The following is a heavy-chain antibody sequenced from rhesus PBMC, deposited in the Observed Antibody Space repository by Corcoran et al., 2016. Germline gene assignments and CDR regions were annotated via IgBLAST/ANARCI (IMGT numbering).Heavy chain of an antibody. CDR3: AAVNQLVKSVDY. V-gene: IGHV1-70*01. CDR2: IHPGYGST. D-gene: IGHD6-13*01. J-gene: IGHJ4*01. Sequence: QEQLVQSGAEVKKPGASVKVSCKASGYIFTSYVISWLRQAPGQGFEWMGGIHPGYGSTSYAQEFQGLVTITADMSTSTVYMELSSLRSEDMAVYYCAAVNQLVKSVDYWGQGVLVTVSS. CDR1: GYIFTSYV.